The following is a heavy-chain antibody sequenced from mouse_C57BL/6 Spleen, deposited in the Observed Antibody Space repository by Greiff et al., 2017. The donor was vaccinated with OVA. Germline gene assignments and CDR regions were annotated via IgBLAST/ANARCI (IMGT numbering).Heavy chain of an antibody. J-gene: IGHJ1*03. D-gene: IGHD4-1*01. CDR3: ARADWDVGYFDV. V-gene: IGHV5-4*03. CDR2: ISDGGSYT. CDR1: GFTFSSYA. Sequence: EVNVVESGGGLVKPGGSLKLSCAASGFTFSSYAMSWVRQTPEKRLEWVATISDGGSYTYYPDNVKGRFTISRDNAKNNLYLQMSHLKSEDTAMYYCARADWDVGYFDVWGTGTTVTVSS.